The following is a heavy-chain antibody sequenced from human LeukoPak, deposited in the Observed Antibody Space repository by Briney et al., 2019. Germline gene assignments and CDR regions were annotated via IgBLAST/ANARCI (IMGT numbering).Heavy chain of an antibody. Sequence: SETLSLTCTVSGGSIFRSSDFWSWIRQPPGKGLEYIGTILYNGSTYYSPSLQSRVIISLDTSNNQFSLQLTSVTAADTAAYYCARHSRFRTISNARRWGFDPWGQGTLVTVSS. J-gene: IGHJ5*02. CDR2: ILYNGST. V-gene: IGHV4-39*01. CDR1: GGSIFRSSDF. CDR3: ARHSRFRTISNARRWGFDP. D-gene: IGHD3-3*01.